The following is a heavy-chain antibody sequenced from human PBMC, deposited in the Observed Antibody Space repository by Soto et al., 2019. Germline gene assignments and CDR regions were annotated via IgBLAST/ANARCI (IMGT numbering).Heavy chain of an antibody. Sequence: QVQLVESRGGVVQPGRSLRLSCAASGFTFSSYGMHWVRQAPGKGLEWVAVIWYDGSNKYYADSVKGRFTISRDNSKNTLYLQMNSLRAEDTAVYYCARPDYSYGPYWYFDLWGRGTLVTVSS. CDR2: IWYDGSNK. D-gene: IGHD5-18*01. CDR3: ARPDYSYGPYWYFDL. CDR1: GFTFSSYG. V-gene: IGHV3-33*01. J-gene: IGHJ2*01.